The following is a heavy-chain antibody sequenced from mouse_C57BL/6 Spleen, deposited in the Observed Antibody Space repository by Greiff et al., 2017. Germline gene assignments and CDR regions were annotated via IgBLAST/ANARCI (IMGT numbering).Heavy chain of an antibody. J-gene: IGHJ2*01. D-gene: IGHD2-3*01. Sequence: EVQLVESGGGLVKPGGSLKLSCAASGFTFSDYGMHWVRQAPEKGLEWVAYISSGSSTIYYADTVQGRFTISRDNAKNTLFLQMTSLRSEDTAMYYCAREWLLDYWGQGTTLTVSS. CDR2: ISSGSSTI. V-gene: IGHV5-17*01. CDR1: GFTFSDYG. CDR3: AREWLLDY.